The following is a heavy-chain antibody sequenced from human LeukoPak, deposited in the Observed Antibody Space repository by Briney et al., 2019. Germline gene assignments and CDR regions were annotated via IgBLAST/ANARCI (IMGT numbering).Heavy chain of an antibody. CDR3: ARDPREVITTRLSTKFDY. V-gene: IGHV1-58*01. J-gene: IGHJ4*02. CDR1: GYTFTTFA. D-gene: IGHD3-22*01. CDR2: IFVDGGNT. Sequence: ASVKVSCKASGYTFTTFAVQGVRQARGQRLEWIGWIFVDGGNTHYAQKFQERVDIITDRSTNTVFMELRSLRSDDTAVYYCARDPREVITTRLSTKFDYWGQGTLVTVSS.